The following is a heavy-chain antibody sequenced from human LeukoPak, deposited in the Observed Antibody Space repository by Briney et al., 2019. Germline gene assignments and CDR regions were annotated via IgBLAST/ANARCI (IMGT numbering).Heavy chain of an antibody. CDR2: INWNGGST. CDR1: GFTFDDYG. Sequence: GSLRLSCAASGFTFDDYGMSWVRQAPGKGLEWVSGINWNGGSTGYADSVKGRFTISRDNAKNSLYLQMNSLRAEDTALYHCAREGGYCSGGSCYSTFNFDYWGQGTLVTVSS. D-gene: IGHD2-15*01. J-gene: IGHJ4*02. V-gene: IGHV3-20*01. CDR3: AREGGYCSGGSCYSTFNFDY.